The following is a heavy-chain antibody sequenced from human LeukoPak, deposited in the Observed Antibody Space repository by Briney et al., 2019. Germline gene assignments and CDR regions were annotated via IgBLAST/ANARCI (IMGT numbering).Heavy chain of an antibody. V-gene: IGHV3-9*01. D-gene: IGHD3-9*01. J-gene: IGHJ5*02. CDR1: GFTFDDYA. Sequence: PGGSLRLSCAASGFTFDDYAMHWVRQAPGKGLEWFSGFSWNSGIIGYADSVKGRFTISRDNAKNSLYLQRNSLRAEDTALYYCAKDIGGGDILTGGLGLWGQGTLVTVSS. CDR2: FSWNSGII. CDR3: AKDIGGGDILTGGLGL.